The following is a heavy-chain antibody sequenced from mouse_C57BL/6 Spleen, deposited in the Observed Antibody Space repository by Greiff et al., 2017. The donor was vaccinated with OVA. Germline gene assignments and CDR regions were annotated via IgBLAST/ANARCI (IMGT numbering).Heavy chain of an antibody. J-gene: IGHJ3*01. CDR3: ARGDYDEGAWFAY. CDR1: GYSITSGYY. D-gene: IGHD2-4*01. CDR2: ISYDGSN. Sequence: EVKLQESGPGLVKPSQSLSLTCSVTGYSITSGYYWNWIRQFPGNKLEWMGYISYDGSNNYNPSLKNRISITRDTSKNQFFLKLNSVTTEDTATYDCARGDYDEGAWFAYWGQGTLVTVSA. V-gene: IGHV3-6*01.